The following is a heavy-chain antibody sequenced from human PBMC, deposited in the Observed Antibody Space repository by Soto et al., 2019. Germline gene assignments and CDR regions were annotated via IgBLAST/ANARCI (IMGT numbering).Heavy chain of an antibody. CDR2: IYPGDSNT. CDR3: ARAKPYYYYGMDV. CDR1: GYSFASYW. Sequence: TGESLKISCKGSGYSFASYWIGWVRQMPGKGLEWMGIIYPGDSNTRYSPSFQGQVTISADKSISTAYLQWSSLKASDTAMYYCARAKPYYYYGMDVWGQGTTVTVSS. V-gene: IGHV5-51*01. J-gene: IGHJ6*02.